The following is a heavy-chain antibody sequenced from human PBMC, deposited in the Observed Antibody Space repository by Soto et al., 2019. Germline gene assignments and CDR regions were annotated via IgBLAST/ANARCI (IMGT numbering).Heavy chain of an antibody. CDR3: ATGALYDILTGYYIDY. CDR1: GYTLTELS. J-gene: IGHJ4*02. D-gene: IGHD3-9*01. CDR2: FDPEDGET. Sequence: ASVKVSCKVSGYTLTELSMHWVRQAPGKGLEWMGGFDPEDGETIYAQKFQGRVTMTEDTSTDTAYMELSSLRSEDTAVYYCATGALYDILTGYYIDYWGQGTLVTVSS. V-gene: IGHV1-24*01.